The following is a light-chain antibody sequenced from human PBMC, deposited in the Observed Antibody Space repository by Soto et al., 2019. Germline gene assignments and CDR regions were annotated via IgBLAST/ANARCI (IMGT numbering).Light chain of an antibody. Sequence: DIQMTQSPSSLSASVGDRVTITCRASQSISGHLNWYQHKPGKAPELLIYATSTLHIGVPSRFSGSGSGTDFSLTISSLQPEDFATHYGQQSYSSPRFTFGPGTKVDIK. CDR2: ATS. CDR3: QQSYSSPRFT. V-gene: IGKV1-39*01. J-gene: IGKJ3*01. CDR1: QSISGH.